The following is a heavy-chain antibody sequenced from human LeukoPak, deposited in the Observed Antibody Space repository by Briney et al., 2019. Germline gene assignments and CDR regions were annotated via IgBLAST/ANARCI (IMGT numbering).Heavy chain of an antibody. J-gene: IGHJ5*02. CDR2: ISGSSRST. D-gene: IGHD2-21*02. CDR3: ARALLVTATNYNWFDP. V-gene: IGHV3-23*01. CDR1: GFTFHNNG. Sequence: RGSLRLSCAASGFTFHNNGMSWVRQAPGKGLEWVSAISGSSRSTYHAESVKGRFTISRDNSKNTLFLQMNSLRAEDTAVYYCARALLVTATNYNWFDPWGQGTLVTVSS.